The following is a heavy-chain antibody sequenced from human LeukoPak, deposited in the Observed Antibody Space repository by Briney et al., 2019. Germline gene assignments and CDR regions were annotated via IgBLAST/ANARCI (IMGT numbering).Heavy chain of an antibody. CDR3: ARVVYSTHFDY. CDR2: INTDGSRT. J-gene: IGHJ4*02. V-gene: IGHV3-74*03. CDR1: GFTFSDYW. Sequence: GGSLRLSCAASGFTFSDYWMHWVRQAPGKGLVWVPLINTDGSRTTYADSVKGRFTISRDSAKNTLYLQMNSLRAEDTAVYYCARVVYSTHFDYWGQGALVTVSS. D-gene: IGHD2-2*01.